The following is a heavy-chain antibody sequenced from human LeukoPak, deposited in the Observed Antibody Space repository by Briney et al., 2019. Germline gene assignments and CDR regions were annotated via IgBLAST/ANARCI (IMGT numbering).Heavy chain of an antibody. CDR3: TRGMLTTDQGFDY. V-gene: IGHV3-73*01. CDR2: LRSKTYNCGT. Sequence: GGSLRLSCAASGFSFSASSIHWVRQASGKGLEWVGRLRSKTYNCGTTYAASVKGRFIFSRDDSENTAYLQMNSLKTEDTALYYCTRGMLTTDQGFDYWGQGTLVTVSS. J-gene: IGHJ4*02. CDR1: GFSFSASS. D-gene: IGHD1-1*01.